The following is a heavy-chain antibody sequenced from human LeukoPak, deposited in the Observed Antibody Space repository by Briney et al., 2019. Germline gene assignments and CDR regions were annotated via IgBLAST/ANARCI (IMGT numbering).Heavy chain of an antibody. J-gene: IGHJ4*02. CDR3: ARAEPGYSYGQYFDY. D-gene: IGHD5-18*01. CDR1: GGSFSGYY. CDR2: INHSGST. Sequence: SETLSLTCAVYGGSFSGYYWSWIRQPPGKGLEWIGEINHSGSTNYNPSLKSRVTISVDTSKNQFSRKLSSVTAADTAVYYCARAEPGYSYGQYFDYWGQGTLVTVSS. V-gene: IGHV4-34*01.